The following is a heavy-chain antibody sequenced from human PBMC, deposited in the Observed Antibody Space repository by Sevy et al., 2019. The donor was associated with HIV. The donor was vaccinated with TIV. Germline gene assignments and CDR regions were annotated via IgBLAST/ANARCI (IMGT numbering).Heavy chain of an antibody. J-gene: IGHJ6*02. D-gene: IGHD3-10*01. CDR1: GFSFRSYW. V-gene: IGHV3-7*01. Sequence: GGSLRLSCAASGFSFRSYWMTWVRQAPGKGLEWVANIYQDGSYKYYVDSVKGRFTISRDNAKNTLFLHMNTLRAEDTAVYYCARVVGYLSGNYYKYYYDLDVWGQGTTVTVSS. CDR3: ARVVGYLSGNYYKYYYDLDV. CDR2: IYQDGSYK.